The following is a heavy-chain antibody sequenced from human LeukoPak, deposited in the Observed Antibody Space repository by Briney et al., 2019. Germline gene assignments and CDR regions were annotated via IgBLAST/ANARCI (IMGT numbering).Heavy chain of an antibody. V-gene: IGHV3-73*01. CDR1: GFTFSGST. D-gene: IGHD2-2*01. J-gene: IGHJ4*02. CDR3: TRGSTCGTFDY. Sequence: GGSLRLSCAASGFTFSGSTIHWVRQASGKGLEWVGHIRSKANNYATEYAASLKGRFTISRDDSKNTAFLQMNSLKTEDTAVYYCTRGSTCGTFDYWGQGTLVIVSS. CDR2: IRSKANNYAT.